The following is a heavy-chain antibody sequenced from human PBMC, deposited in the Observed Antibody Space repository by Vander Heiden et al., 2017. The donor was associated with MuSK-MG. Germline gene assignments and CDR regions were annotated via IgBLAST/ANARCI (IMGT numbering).Heavy chain of an antibody. J-gene: IGHJ4*02. D-gene: IGHD5-12*01. CDR3: ARTKRGYSGYDLRY. CDR2: IIPIFGTA. CDR1: RGFISSNA. Sequence: QVQLVQSGAEGKKLGSSVKVSYKAARGFISSNARSWVRQAPGQVLEWMRVIIPIFGTANYAQKFQGRVTITADESTSTAYMELSSLRSEDTAVYYCARTKRGYSGYDLRYWGQGTLVTVSS. V-gene: IGHV1-69*01.